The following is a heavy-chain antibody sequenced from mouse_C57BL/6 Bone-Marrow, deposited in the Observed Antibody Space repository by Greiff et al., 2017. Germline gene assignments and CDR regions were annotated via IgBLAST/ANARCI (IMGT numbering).Heavy chain of an antibody. D-gene: IGHD2-3*01. CDR2: IWGCGST. V-gene: IGHV2-9*01. J-gene: IGHJ3*01. Sequence: VQLVESGPGLVAPSQSLSITCTVSGFSLTSYGVDWVRQPPGKGLEWLGVIWGCGSTNYNSALMSRLSISKDNSKSQVFLKRNSLQTDDTAMYYGAKHEIYDGYYDWGQGTLVTVSA. CDR1: GFSLTSYG. CDR3: AKHEIYDGYYD.